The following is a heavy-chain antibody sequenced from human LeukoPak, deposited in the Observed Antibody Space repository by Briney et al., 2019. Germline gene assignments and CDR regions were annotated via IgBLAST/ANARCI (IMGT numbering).Heavy chain of an antibody. D-gene: IGHD2-15*01. CDR1: GFTFSSYS. J-gene: IGHJ1*01. CDR2: ISSSTSYI. CDR3: VRGRYCSSGRCSESLQY. Sequence: GGSLRLSCVASGFTFSSYSMTWVRQAPGKALEWVSSISSSTSYIFYADSLKGRITVSRDNAENLLYLQMNYLRAEGTAIYYCVRGRYCSSGRCSESLQYWGRGTLITVSS. V-gene: IGHV3-21*06.